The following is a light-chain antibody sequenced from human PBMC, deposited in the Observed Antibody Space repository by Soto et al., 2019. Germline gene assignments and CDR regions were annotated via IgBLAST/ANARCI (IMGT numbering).Light chain of an antibody. Sequence: QSALTQPASVSASPGQSITISCTGTDSDVGAYNYVAWYQQHPGKAPKLMIFEVSNRPSGVSNRFSGSKSGNTASLTISGLQAEDEAIYYCSSYTSSNTLLFGPGTKVTVL. J-gene: IGLJ1*01. CDR1: DSDVGAYNY. V-gene: IGLV2-14*01. CDR3: SSYTSSNTLL. CDR2: EVS.